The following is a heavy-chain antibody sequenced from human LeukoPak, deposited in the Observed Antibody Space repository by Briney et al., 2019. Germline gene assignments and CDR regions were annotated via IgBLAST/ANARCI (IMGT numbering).Heavy chain of an antibody. CDR3: ARDLRITIFGVVIIYDY. V-gene: IGHV3-7*01. D-gene: IGHD3-3*01. CDR2: IKQDGSEK. Sequence: GGSLRLSCAASGFTFSSYWMSWVRRAPGKGLEWVANIKQDGSEKYYVDSVKGRFTISRDNAKNSLYLQMNSLRAEDTAVYYCARDLRITIFGVVIIYDYWGQGTLATVSS. CDR1: GFTFSSYW. J-gene: IGHJ4*02.